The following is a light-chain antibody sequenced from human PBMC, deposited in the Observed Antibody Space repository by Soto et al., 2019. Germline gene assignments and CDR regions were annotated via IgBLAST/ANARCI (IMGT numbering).Light chain of an antibody. CDR3: QHYSSSPTT. V-gene: IGKV3-20*01. CDR2: AAS. Sequence: EIALAQSPGTLSLSPGERATLFCRASQSVSKYLGWYQQKPGQAPRLLIYAASNRATGIPDRFSGSGSGTDFTLTIRRLEPEDFAVYYCQHYSSSPTTFGQGTNVEVK. J-gene: IGKJ1*01. CDR1: QSVSKY.